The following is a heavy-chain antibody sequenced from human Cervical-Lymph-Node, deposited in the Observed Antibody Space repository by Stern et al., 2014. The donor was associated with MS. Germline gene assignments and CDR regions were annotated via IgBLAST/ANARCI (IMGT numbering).Heavy chain of an antibody. D-gene: IGHD4-17*01. CDR1: GFSLNTSGEG. J-gene: IGHJ6*02. CDR2: IYCDSDE. CDR3: AHTTVTFDEAYGLDV. Sequence: QVTLKESGPTLVKPTQTLTLTCTFSGFSLNTSGEGVGWTRQPPGKALEWLAVIYCDSDERYSPSLSSRLTITKDTSKNQVVLTMANMDPVDTGTYYCAHTTVTFDEAYGLDVWGQGTTVTVSS. V-gene: IGHV2-5*02.